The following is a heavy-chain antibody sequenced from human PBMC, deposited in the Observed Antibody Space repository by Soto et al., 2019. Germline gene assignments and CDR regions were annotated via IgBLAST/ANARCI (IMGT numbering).Heavy chain of an antibody. D-gene: IGHD3-10*01. CDR2: IYHSGST. J-gene: IGHJ4*02. CDR3: ARGGVSDRSPFDY. Sequence: QVQLQESGPGLVKPSGTLSLTCGVSGGSISSSNWWSWVRQPPGKGLEWIGEIYHSGSTNYNPSLERRGTVSGDRSKNQCSLELSTVTAADTAVYYCARGGVSDRSPFDYWGQGTLVTVSS. CDR1: GGSISSSNW. V-gene: IGHV4-4*02.